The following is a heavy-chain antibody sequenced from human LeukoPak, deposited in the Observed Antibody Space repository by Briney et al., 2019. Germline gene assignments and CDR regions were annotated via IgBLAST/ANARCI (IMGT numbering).Heavy chain of an antibody. J-gene: IGHJ4*02. CDR1: GYSFTNYW. Sequence: GESLKISCDGSGYSFTNYWIGWVRQMPGKGLEWMGIIYPGDSDTKYSPSFQGLVTISADKSINAAYLQWSSLKASDTAIYYCAGQQVAWGPIDYWGQGTLVTVSS. CDR3: AGQQVAWGPIDY. V-gene: IGHV5-51*01. D-gene: IGHD3-16*01. CDR2: IYPGDSDT.